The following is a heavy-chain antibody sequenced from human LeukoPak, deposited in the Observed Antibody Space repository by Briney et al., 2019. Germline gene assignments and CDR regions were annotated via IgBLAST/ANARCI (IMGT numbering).Heavy chain of an antibody. D-gene: IGHD3-22*01. CDR2: TSGDGGAT. CDR1: GFTFSSYA. Sequence: GGSLRLSCAASGFTFSSYAMSWVRQSTGKGLEWVSSTSGDGGATYYSNSVKGRFTISRDNSRNTLYLQMNSLRAKDTAVYYCAKDRPNYYGSNGHYYRRDGDYWGQGTLVTVSS. V-gene: IGHV3-23*01. CDR3: AKDRPNYYGSNGHYYRRDGDY. J-gene: IGHJ4*02.